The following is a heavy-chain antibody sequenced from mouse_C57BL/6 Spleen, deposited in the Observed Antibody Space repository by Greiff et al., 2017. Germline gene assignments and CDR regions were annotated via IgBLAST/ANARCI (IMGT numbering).Heavy chain of an antibody. CDR3: AYGSSYWYFDV. J-gene: IGHJ1*03. CDR2: ISYDGSN. CDR1: GYSITSGYY. D-gene: IGHD1-1*01. Sequence: DVKLQESGPGLVKPSQSLSLTCSVTGYSITSGYYWNWIRQFPGNKLEWMGYISYDGSNNYNPSLKNRISITRDTSKNQFFLKLNSVTTEDTATYYCAYGSSYWYFDVWGTGTTVTVSS. V-gene: IGHV3-6*01.